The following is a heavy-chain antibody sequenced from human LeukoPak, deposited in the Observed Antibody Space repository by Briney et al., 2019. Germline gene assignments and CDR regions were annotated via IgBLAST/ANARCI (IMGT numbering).Heavy chain of an antibody. D-gene: IGHD2-8*01. V-gene: IGHV4-34*01. CDR2: INHSGST. Sequence: PSETLSLTCAAYGGTFSDYYRSWIRQPPGKGLEWIGEINHSGSTNYNPSLKSRVTISVDTSKKQFSLKLSSVTAADTAVYYCARASKRDCPNGVCRDRYFQHWGQGTLVTVSS. CDR3: ARASKRDCPNGVCRDRYFQH. J-gene: IGHJ1*01. CDR1: GGTFSDYY.